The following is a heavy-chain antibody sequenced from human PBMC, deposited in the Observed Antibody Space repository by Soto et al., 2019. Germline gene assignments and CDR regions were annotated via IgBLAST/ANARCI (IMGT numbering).Heavy chain of an antibody. CDR3: ATRFDSSGWYYFDY. CDR1: GFTFSSYD. Sequence: GGSLRLSCAASGFTFSSYDMHWFRQATGKGLEWVSAIGTAGDTYYPGSVKGRFTISRENAKNSLYLQMNSLRAEDTAVYYCATRFDSSGWYYFDYWGQGTLVTVSS. D-gene: IGHD6-19*01. CDR2: IGTAGDT. V-gene: IGHV3-13*01. J-gene: IGHJ4*02.